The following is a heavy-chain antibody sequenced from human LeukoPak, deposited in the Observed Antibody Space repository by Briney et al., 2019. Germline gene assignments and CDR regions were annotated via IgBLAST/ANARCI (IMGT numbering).Heavy chain of an antibody. Sequence: GRSLRLSCAASGFTFSSYAMHWVRQAPGKGLEWVAVISYDGSNKYYADSVKGRFTISRDNSKNTLYLQMNSLRAEDTAVYYCARDGYYDFWSGYSEWGQGALVTVSS. V-gene: IGHV3-30-3*01. CDR2: ISYDGSNK. D-gene: IGHD3-3*01. CDR3: ARDGYYDFWSGYSE. CDR1: GFTFSSYA. J-gene: IGHJ4*02.